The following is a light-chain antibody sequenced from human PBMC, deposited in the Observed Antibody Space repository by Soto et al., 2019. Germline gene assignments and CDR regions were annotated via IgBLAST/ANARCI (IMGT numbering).Light chain of an antibody. Sequence: QPVLTQPTSASGTPGQRVTISCSGSSSNIGSNYVYWYQQLPGSAPKLLIYRNDQRPSGVPDRFSASKSGTAASLAISGLRSEDEADYHCAAWDDSLSAVVFGGGTKLTVL. J-gene: IGLJ2*01. CDR3: AAWDDSLSAVV. V-gene: IGLV1-47*01. CDR1: SSNIGSNY. CDR2: RND.